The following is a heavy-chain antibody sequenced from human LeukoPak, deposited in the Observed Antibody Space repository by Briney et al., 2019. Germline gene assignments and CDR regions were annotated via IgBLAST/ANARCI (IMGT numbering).Heavy chain of an antibody. CDR3: ARLNYDYVWGSYRFDY. Sequence: SETLSLTCAVYGGSFSGYYWSWIRQPPGKGLEWIGEINHSGSTNYNPSLKSRVTTSVDTSKNQFSLKLSSVTAADTAVYYCARLNYDYVWGSYRFDYWGQGTLVTVSS. CDR2: INHSGST. V-gene: IGHV4-34*01. CDR1: GGSFSGYY. J-gene: IGHJ4*02. D-gene: IGHD3-16*02.